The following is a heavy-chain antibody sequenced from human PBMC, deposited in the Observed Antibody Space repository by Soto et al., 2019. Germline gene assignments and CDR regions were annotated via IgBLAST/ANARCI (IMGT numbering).Heavy chain of an antibody. Sequence: SETLSLTCTVSGGSISSSSYYWGWIRQPPGKGLEWIGSIYYSGSTYYNPSLKSRVTISVDTSKNQFSLKLSSVTAADTAVHYCARHDIVATMFDYWGQGTLVTVSS. CDR3: ARHDIVATMFDY. V-gene: IGHV4-39*01. CDR1: GGSISSSSYY. CDR2: IYYSGST. D-gene: IGHD5-12*01. J-gene: IGHJ4*02.